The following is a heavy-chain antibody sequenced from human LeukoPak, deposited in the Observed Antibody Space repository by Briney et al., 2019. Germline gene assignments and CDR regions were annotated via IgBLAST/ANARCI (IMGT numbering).Heavy chain of an antibody. CDR1: GYTFTSYG. CDR3: ARVTPPPTRVRGPPPPDY. J-gene: IGHJ4*02. D-gene: IGHD3-10*01. Sequence: ASVKVSCKASGYTFTSYGISWVRQAPGQGLEWMGWISAYNGNTNYAQKLQGRVTMTTDTSTSTAYMELRSLRSDNTAVYYCARVTPPPTRVRGPPPPDYWGQGPLVTVSS. CDR2: ISAYNGNT. V-gene: IGHV1-18*04.